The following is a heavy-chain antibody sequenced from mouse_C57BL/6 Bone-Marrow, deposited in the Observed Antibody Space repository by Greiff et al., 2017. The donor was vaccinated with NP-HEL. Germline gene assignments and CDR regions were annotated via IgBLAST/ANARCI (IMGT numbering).Heavy chain of an antibody. Sequence: EVMLVESGGDLVKPGGSLKLSCAASGFTFSSYGMSWVRQTPDKRLEWVATISSGGSFTYYPDSVKGRLTISRDNAKNTLYLQMSSLKSEDTAMYYCARQGDGYYDYYAMDYWGQGTSVTVSS. J-gene: IGHJ4*01. CDR2: ISSGGSFT. V-gene: IGHV5-6*01. D-gene: IGHD2-3*01. CDR3: ARQGDGYYDYYAMDY. CDR1: GFTFSSYG.